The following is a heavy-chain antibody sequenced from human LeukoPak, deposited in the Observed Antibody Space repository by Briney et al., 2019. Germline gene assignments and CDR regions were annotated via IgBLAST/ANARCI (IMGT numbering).Heavy chain of an antibody. D-gene: IGHD1-20*01. CDR2: IYYSGST. CDR3: ARGSITGTT. CDR1: GGSISSSSYY. J-gene: IGHJ5*02. V-gene: IGHV4-39*07. Sequence: SETLSLTCTVSGGSISSSSYYWGWIRQPPGKGLEWIGSIYYSGSTYYNPSLKSRVTISVDTSKNQFSLKLSSVTAADTAVYYCARGSITGTTWGQGTLVTVSS.